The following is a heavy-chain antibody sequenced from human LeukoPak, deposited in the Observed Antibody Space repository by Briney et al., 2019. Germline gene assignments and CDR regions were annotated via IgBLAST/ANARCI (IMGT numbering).Heavy chain of an antibody. Sequence: GGSLRLSCAASGLTFSSYSMNWVRQAPGKGLEWVSSISSSSSYIYYADSVKGRFTISRDNAKNSLYLQMNSLRAEDTAVYYCARDRPAAQPTYAFDIWGQGTMVTVSS. V-gene: IGHV3-21*01. J-gene: IGHJ3*02. D-gene: IGHD6-13*01. CDR3: ARDRPAAQPTYAFDI. CDR1: GLTFSSYS. CDR2: ISSSSSYI.